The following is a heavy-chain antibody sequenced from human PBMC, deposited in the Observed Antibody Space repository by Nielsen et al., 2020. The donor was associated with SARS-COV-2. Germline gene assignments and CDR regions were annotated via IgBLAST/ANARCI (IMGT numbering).Heavy chain of an antibody. CDR1: GFTFDDYA. J-gene: IGHJ3*02. CDR2: ISWNSGSI. V-gene: IGHV3-9*01. D-gene: IGHD3-10*01. Sequence: GGSLRLSCAASGFTFDDYAMHWVRQAPGKGLEWVSGISWNSGSIGYADSVKGRFTISRDNAKNSLYLQMNSLRAEDTALYYCAKPLPAGGDAFDIWGQGTMVTASS. CDR3: AKPLPAGGDAFDI.